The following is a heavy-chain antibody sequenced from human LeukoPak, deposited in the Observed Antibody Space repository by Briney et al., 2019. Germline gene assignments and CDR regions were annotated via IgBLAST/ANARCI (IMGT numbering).Heavy chain of an antibody. CDR3: ARNGISVVVPAATYYYYGMDV. Sequence: ASVKVSCKASGYTFTSYYMHWVRQAPGQGLEWMGIINPSGGSTSYAQKFQGRVTMTRDTSTSTVYMELSSLRPEDTAVYYCARNGISVVVPAATYYYYGMDVWGQGTTVTVSS. D-gene: IGHD2-2*01. V-gene: IGHV1-46*01. CDR2: INPSGGST. CDR1: GYTFTSYY. J-gene: IGHJ6*02.